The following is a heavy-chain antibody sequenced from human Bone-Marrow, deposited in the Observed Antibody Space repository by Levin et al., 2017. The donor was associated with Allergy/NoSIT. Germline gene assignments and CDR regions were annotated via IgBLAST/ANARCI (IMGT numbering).Heavy chain of an antibody. CDR1: GFTVSSNY. Sequence: GGSLRLSCAASGFTVSSNYMSWVRQAPGKGLEWVSVIYSGGSTYYADSVKGRFTISRDNSKNTLYLQMNSLRAEDTAVYYCARYGGRCSGGSCYGGFFDYWGQGTLVTVSS. CDR3: ARYGGRCSGGSCYGGFFDY. J-gene: IGHJ4*02. D-gene: IGHD2-15*01. V-gene: IGHV3-66*01. CDR2: IYSGGST.